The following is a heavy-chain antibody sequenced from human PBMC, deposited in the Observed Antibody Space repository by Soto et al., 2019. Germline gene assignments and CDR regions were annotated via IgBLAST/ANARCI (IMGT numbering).Heavy chain of an antibody. CDR2: LSAKNGNT. D-gene: IGHD2-2*01. CDR3: AGVTSSIVVVPDYGMDV. V-gene: IGHV1-18*04. CDR1: GYTFGSHG. J-gene: IGHJ6*02. Sequence: GASVKVSCKASGYTFGSHGVNWVRQAPGQGLEWMGWLSAKNGNTKFAQKFQGRVTMTTDTSTSTAYMELRSLRSDDTAVYYCAGVTSSIVVVPDYGMDVWGQGTTVTVSS.